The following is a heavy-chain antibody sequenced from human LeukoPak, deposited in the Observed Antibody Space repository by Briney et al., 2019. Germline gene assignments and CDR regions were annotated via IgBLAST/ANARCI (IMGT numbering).Heavy chain of an antibody. CDR1: GFTFSSYS. J-gene: IGHJ4*02. CDR2: ISNSSSYI. CDR3: ARDHMVRGVTALYYFDY. V-gene: IGHV3-21*01. D-gene: IGHD3-10*01. Sequence: PGGSLRLSCAASGFTFSSYSMNWVRQAPGKGLEWVSSISNSSSYIYYADSVKGRFTISRDNAKNSLYLQMNSLRAEDTAVYYCARDHMVRGVTALYYFDYWGQGTLVTVSS.